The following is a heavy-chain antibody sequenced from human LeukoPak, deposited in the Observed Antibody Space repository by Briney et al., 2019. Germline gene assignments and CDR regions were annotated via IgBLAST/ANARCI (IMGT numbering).Heavy chain of an antibody. CDR1: GFTFTKYW. J-gene: IGHJ5*02. CDR3: AKAYSSSGNGWFDP. CDR2: INSDGSRT. Sequence: GGSLRLSCAASGFTFTKYWMSWVRQAPGKGLVWVSRINSDGSRTTYADSVKGRFTISRDNAKNSLYLQMNSLRAEDTALYYCAKAYSSSGNGWFDPWGQGTLVTVSS. D-gene: IGHD6-13*01. V-gene: IGHV3-74*01.